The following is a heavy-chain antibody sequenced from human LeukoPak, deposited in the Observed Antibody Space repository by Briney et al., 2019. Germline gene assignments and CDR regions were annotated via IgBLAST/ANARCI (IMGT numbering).Heavy chain of an antibody. D-gene: IGHD2/OR15-2a*01. CDR3: ARAARADCTSPTCHSWLAP. CDR2: INSDGSTT. Sequence: GGSLRLSCAASGFTLSNSWIHWVRQAPGKGLVWVSRINSDGSTTTYADSVRGRFTISRDNAKNTLYLQMNSLRAEDTAVYYCARAARADCTSPTCHSWLAPWGQGTQVTVSS. J-gene: IGHJ5*02. CDR1: GFTLSNSW. V-gene: IGHV3-74*01.